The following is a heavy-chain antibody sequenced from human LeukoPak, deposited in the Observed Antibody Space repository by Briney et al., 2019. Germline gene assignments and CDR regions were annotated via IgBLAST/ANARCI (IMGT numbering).Heavy chain of an antibody. Sequence: GGSLRLSCAASGFTFSSYAMHWVRQAPGKGLEWVAVISYDGSNKYYADSVKGRFTISRDNSKNTLYLQMNSLRAEDTAVYYCARGPGSGWYNYWGHGTLVTVSS. CDR2: ISYDGSNK. V-gene: IGHV3-30-3*01. D-gene: IGHD6-19*01. CDR1: GFTFSSYA. CDR3: ARGPGSGWYNY. J-gene: IGHJ4*01.